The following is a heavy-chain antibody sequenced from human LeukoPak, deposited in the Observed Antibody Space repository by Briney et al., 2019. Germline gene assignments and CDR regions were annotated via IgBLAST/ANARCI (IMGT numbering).Heavy chain of an antibody. CDR1: GGSISSYY. V-gene: IGHV4-59*08. Sequence: SETLSLTCTVSGGSISSYYWSWIRQPPGKGLEWIGYIYYSGSTNYNPSLKSRVTISVDTSKNQFSLKLSSVTAADTAVYYCARRSAAAGIVGAFDIWGQGTMVTVSS. J-gene: IGHJ3*02. CDR3: ARRSAAAGIVGAFDI. D-gene: IGHD6-13*01. CDR2: IYYSGST.